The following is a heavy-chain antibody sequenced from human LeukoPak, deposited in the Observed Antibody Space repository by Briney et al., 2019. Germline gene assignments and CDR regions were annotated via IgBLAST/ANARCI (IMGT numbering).Heavy chain of an antibody. J-gene: IGHJ4*02. V-gene: IGHV3-15*01. CDR3: TTAVVVTGFDY. D-gene: IGHD2-21*02. CDR1: GFTFSNAW. Sequence: PGGSLRLSCAASGFTFSNAWMTWVRQTPGKGLEWVGRIKRKTDGGTTDYAAPVKGGFNISRDDSKNTVYLQMNSLKTEDTAVYYCTTAVVVTGFDYWGQGTLVSVSS. CDR2: IKRKTDGGTT.